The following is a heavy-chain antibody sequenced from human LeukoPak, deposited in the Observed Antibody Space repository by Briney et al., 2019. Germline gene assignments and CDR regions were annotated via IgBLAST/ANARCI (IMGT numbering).Heavy chain of an antibody. V-gene: IGHV3-48*03. J-gene: IGHJ1*01. D-gene: IGHD3-22*01. CDR3: ARDYYDSNGYYYGGY. CDR1: GFTFSSYE. CDR2: ISSSGSTI. Sequence: PGGSLRLSCAASGFTFSSYEMNWVRQAPGKGLEGVSYISSSGSTIYYADSVKGRFTISRDNAKNSLYLQMNSLRAQVTAVYYCARDYYDSNGYYYGGYRGQGTLVTVSS.